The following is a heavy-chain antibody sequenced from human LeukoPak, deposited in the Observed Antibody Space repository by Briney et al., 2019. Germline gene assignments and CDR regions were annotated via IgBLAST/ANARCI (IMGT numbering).Heavy chain of an antibody. CDR3: AAHPYWDYYDSSGYKAGGGAEYFQH. J-gene: IGHJ1*01. CDR2: IYPGDSDT. Sequence: GESLKISCKGSGYSFTSYWIGWVRQMPGKGLEWMGIIYPGDSDTRYSPSFQGQVTISADKSISTAYLQWSSLKASDTAMYYCAAHPYWDYYDSSGYKAGGGAEYFQHWGQGTLVTVSS. CDR1: GYSFTSYW. V-gene: IGHV5-51*01. D-gene: IGHD3-22*01.